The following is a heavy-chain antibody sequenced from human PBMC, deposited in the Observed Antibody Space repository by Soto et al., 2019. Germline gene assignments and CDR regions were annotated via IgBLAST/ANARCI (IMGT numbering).Heavy chain of an antibody. J-gene: IGHJ6*02. CDR1: GYPFTSYG. CDR2: ISAYNGNT. D-gene: IGHD2-2*01. V-gene: IGHV1-18*01. Sequence: ASVKVSCKASGYPFTSYGISWVRQAPGQGIEWMGWISAYNGNTNYAQKLQGRVTMTTDTSTSTAYMELRSLRSDDTAVYYCARVLGVPAAPRGYYYYGMDVWGQGTTVTVSS. CDR3: ARVLGVPAAPRGYYYYGMDV.